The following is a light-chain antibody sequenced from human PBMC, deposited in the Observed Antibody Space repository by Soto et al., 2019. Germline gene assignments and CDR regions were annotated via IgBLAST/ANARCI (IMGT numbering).Light chain of an antibody. CDR2: GAS. V-gene: IGKV3-15*01. CDR3: QQYNIWPWT. J-gene: IGKJ1*01. CDR1: QSVTSSN. Sequence: EIVLTQSPGTLSLSPGERATLSCRASQSVTSSNLAWYQQKPGQAPRLLIIGASDRVTGIPARFSGSGSGTEFTLSISSLQSDDFAVYYCQQYNIWPWTFGQGTKV.